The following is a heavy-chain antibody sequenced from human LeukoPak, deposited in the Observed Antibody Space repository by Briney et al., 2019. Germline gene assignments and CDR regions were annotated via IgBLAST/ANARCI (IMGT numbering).Heavy chain of an antibody. J-gene: IGHJ4*02. V-gene: IGHV3-48*02. Sequence: TGWSLRLSCATSGFSFTDYPMNWVRQAPGKGLEWISNIRTTAEGAKYAYYADSVKGRVTISRDDGKNTLYLHMNSLRDDDTAVYYCATDQRYAFDYWGQGILVTVSS. CDR3: ATDQRYAFDY. CDR2: IRTTAEGAKYA. D-gene: IGHD3-9*01. CDR1: GFSFTDYP.